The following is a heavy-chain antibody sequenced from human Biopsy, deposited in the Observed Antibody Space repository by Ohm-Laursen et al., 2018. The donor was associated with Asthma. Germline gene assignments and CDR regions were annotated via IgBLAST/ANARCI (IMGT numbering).Heavy chain of an antibody. V-gene: IGHV3-30-3*01. CDR3: ARDVMEWYLPAFDF. D-gene: IGHD3-3*01. Sequence: SLRLSCAASGFTFRKSAMHWVRQAPGKGLEWVAVGGSYYDGGLKYYADSVNGRFTVSRDDSKNTLYLQMNSLRPDDTAVYYCARDVMEWYLPAFDFWGQGTLVTVSA. J-gene: IGHJ4*02. CDR1: GFTFRKSA. CDR2: GGSYYDGGLK.